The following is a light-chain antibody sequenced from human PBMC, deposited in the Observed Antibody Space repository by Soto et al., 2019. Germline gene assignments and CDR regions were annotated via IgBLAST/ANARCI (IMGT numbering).Light chain of an antibody. CDR1: SSNIGAGYD. V-gene: IGLV1-40*01. J-gene: IGLJ2*01. CDR3: SSHAGGQNVV. Sequence: QSVLTQPPSVSGAPGQRVTISCTGSSSNIGAGYDVHWYQQLPGTAPKLLIYGNSNRPSGVPDRFSGSKSGTSASLAITGLQAEDEADYYCSSHAGGQNVVFGGGTKVTVL. CDR2: GNS.